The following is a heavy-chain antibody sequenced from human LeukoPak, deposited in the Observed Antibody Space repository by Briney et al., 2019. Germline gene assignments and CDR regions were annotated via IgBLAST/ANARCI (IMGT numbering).Heavy chain of an antibody. J-gene: IGHJ4*02. CDR2: IKQDGSEK. CDR1: GFTFSSYW. V-gene: IGHV3-7*04. D-gene: IGHD6-13*01. Sequence: QPGGSLRLSCAASGFTFSSYWMSWVRQAPGKGLEWVANIKQDGSEKYYVDSVKGRFTISRDNAKNSLYLQMNSLRAEDTAVYYCGRDSWWAVAGTCFDYWGQGTLVTVSS. CDR3: GRDSWWAVAGTCFDY.